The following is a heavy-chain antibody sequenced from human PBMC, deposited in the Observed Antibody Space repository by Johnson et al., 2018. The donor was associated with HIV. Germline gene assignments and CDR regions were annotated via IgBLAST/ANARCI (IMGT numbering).Heavy chain of an antibody. CDR1: GFTSDDYG. Sequence: VQLVESGGGLVQPGRSLRLSCAAAGFTSDDYGMSWVRQAPGKGLEWVSAISGGGVNTYFADSVKGRFTISRDNSKNTLYLQMNSLRAEDTAVYYCAKSAAAGTVKVAFDIWGQGTMVTVSS. CDR3: AKSAAAGTVKVAFDI. D-gene: IGHD6-13*01. V-gene: IGHV3-23*04. CDR2: ISGGGVNT. J-gene: IGHJ3*02.